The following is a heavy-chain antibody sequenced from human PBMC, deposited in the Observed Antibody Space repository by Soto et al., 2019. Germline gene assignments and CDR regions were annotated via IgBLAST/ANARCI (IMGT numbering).Heavy chain of an antibody. CDR3: ARDLPPSYDSSGYSVFDI. V-gene: IGHV4-59*01. D-gene: IGHD3-22*01. Sequence: QVQLQASGPGLVKPSETMSLTCSGCGGSISSYYWSWIRQSPGKCLEWIGYIYSSGSTNYNPSLTIRVTISVDTSKNQFCLKLRSVASADTAVYYCARDLPPSYDSSGYSVFDIWGQGTMVTVSS. CDR2: IYSSGST. CDR1: GGSISSYY. J-gene: IGHJ3*02.